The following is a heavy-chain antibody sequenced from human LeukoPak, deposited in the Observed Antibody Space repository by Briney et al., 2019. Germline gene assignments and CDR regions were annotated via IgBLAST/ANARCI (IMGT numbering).Heavy chain of an antibody. CDR1: GGSIRSGSNY. D-gene: IGHD3-10*01. CDR3: AKDRRYSFGEVYYYYYGMDV. J-gene: IGHJ6*02. V-gene: IGHV4-39*02. Sequence: SETLSLTCSVSGGSIRSGSNYWGWIRQPPGKGLEWIGSIYYSGSTYYNPSLKSRVTISVDTSENQFSLKLSSVTAADTAVYYCAKDRRYSFGEVYYYYYGMDVWGQGTTVTVSS. CDR2: IYYSGST.